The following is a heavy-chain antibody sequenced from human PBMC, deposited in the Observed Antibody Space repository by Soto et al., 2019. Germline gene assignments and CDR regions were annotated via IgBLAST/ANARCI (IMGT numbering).Heavy chain of an antibody. CDR3: ARAGCSGGSCYDWFDP. CDR1: GFTFSSYS. D-gene: IGHD2-15*01. J-gene: IGHJ5*02. V-gene: IGHV3-48*02. Sequence: EVQLVESGGGLVQPGGSLRLSCAASGFTFSSYSMNWVRQAPGKGLEWVSYISSSSSTIYYADSVKGLFTISRDNAKNSLYLQMNSLRDEDTAVYYCARAGCSGGSCYDWFDPWGQGTLVTVSS. CDR2: ISSSSSTI.